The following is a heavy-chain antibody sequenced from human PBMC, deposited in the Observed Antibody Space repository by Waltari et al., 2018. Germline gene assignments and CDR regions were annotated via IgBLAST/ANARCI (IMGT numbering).Heavy chain of an antibody. D-gene: IGHD6-19*01. Sequence: QVQLVQSGAEVKTPGASVKVSCKASGYTFTSYYMHWVRQAPGQGLEWMGLTNPSGSSTSYVKKFQCRCTMTRDTSTSTVYMELSSLRSDDTAVYYCARYSSGWNYYYYGMDVWGQGTTVTVSS. CDR1: GYTFTSYY. CDR2: TNPSGSST. CDR3: ARYSSGWNYYYYGMDV. J-gene: IGHJ6*02. V-gene: IGHV1-46*01.